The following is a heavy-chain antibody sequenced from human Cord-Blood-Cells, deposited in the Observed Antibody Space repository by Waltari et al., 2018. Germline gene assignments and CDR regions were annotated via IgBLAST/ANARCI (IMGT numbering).Heavy chain of an antibody. CDR3: ALDYYYYMDV. J-gene: IGHJ6*03. V-gene: IGHV3-9*03. CDR1: GFTFDDYA. Sequence: EVQLVESGGGLVQPGRSLRLSCAASGFTFDDYAMHWVRQAPGKGLEWVSGISWNSGSIGYADSVKGRFTISRDNAKNSLYLQMNSPRAEDMALYYCALDYYYYMDVWGKGTTVTVSS. CDR2: ISWNSGSI.